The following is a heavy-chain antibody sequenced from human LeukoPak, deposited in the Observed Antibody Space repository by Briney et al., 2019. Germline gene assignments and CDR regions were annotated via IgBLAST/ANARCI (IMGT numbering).Heavy chain of an antibody. J-gene: IGHJ3*02. CDR1: DDSFSSHY. CDR2: ISYIGST. Sequence: SEPLSLTCAVSDDSFSSHYWTWFRQPPGKGLEWIGYISYIGSTNYNPSLKSRVTISIDTSKNQFSLKLSSVTAADTAVYYCARDLVTVTKGFDIWGQGTMVSVSS. CDR3: ARDLVTVTKGFDI. V-gene: IGHV4-59*11. D-gene: IGHD4-17*01.